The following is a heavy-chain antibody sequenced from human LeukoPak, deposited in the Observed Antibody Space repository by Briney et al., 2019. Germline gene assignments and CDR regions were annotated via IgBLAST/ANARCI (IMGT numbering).Heavy chain of an antibody. CDR3: ARDLYSSGWGYFDY. J-gene: IGHJ4*03. Sequence: SETLSLTCTISGYSISSGYYWSWIRQPPGKGLEWIGGIYHSGSTYYNPSLKSRVTISLDTSENQFSLKLSSVTAADTAVYYCARDLYSSGWGYFDYWGQGTLVTVSS. CDR1: GYSISSGYY. V-gene: IGHV4-38-2*02. CDR2: IYHSGST. D-gene: IGHD6-19*01.